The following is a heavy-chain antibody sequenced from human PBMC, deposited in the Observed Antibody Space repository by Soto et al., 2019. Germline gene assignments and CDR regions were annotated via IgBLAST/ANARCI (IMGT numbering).Heavy chain of an antibody. CDR1: GYTFTSYG. CDR3: ARETYYFGSGTYDDGMDV. Sequence: ASVKVSCKASGYTFTSYGISWVRQAPGQGLEWMAWISIYNDNTKYAQKFQGRITMTTDTSTSTAYMELRSLRSDDTAVYYCARETYYFGSGTYDDGMDVWGQGTTVTVSS. J-gene: IGHJ6*02. D-gene: IGHD3-10*01. V-gene: IGHV1-18*04. CDR2: ISIYNDNT.